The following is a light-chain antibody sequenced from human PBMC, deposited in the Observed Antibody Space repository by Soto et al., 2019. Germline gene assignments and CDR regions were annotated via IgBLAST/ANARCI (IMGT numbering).Light chain of an antibody. CDR2: EVS. V-gene: IGLV2-14*01. Sequence: QSVLTQPASVSGSAGQSITISCTGTSSDVGGYNYVSWYQQHPGKAPKLMIYEVSNRPSGVSNRFSGSKSGNTASLTISGLQADDEADYYCSSYTSSSSDVFGSGTTVTVL. CDR3: SSYTSSSSDV. J-gene: IGLJ1*01. CDR1: SSDVGGYNY.